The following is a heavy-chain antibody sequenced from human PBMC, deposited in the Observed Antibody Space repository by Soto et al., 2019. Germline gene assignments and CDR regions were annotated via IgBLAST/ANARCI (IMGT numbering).Heavy chain of an antibody. CDR1: GFTSNTHW. D-gene: IGHD1-26*01. J-gene: IGHJ4*02. Sequence: GGSLRLSCTASGFTSNTHWIHWVRQAPGKGLVWVSRIYFDGITTNYADSVKGRLTVSRDNAKNTVYLHVNTLRDEDTAVYYCARGGAMGVDYWGQGTLVTVSS. V-gene: IGHV3-74*01. CDR2: IYFDGITT. CDR3: ARGGAMGVDY.